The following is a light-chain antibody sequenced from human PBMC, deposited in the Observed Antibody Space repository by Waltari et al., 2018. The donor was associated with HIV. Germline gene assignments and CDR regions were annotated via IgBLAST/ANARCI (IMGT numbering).Light chain of an antibody. J-gene: IGLJ3*02. CDR1: SLSTYY. CDR2: GKH. V-gene: IGLV3-19*01. Sequence: SSDLSQDPAVSVAFGQTVRLTCHGDSLSTYYARWYQQKPGQAPILVIVGKHKRTSGIPDRFSGSNAGNTASVTSTGAQAEDEADYYCNSRDSSDNHVFGGGTKVTV. CDR3: NSRDSSDNHV.